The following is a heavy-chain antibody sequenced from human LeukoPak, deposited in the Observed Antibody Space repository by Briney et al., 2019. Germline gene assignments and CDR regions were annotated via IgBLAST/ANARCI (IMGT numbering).Heavy chain of an antibody. CDR2: ISTSSSYI. J-gene: IGHJ4*02. CDR1: GFTFSSYT. V-gene: IGHV3-21*04. CDR3: ARAKRYSYVDY. Sequence: PGGSVRLSCAASGFTFSSYTMNWVRQGPGKGLEWVPSISTSSSYIHYADSVKGRFTISRDNAKNSLYLQMNSLRAEDTAVYYCARAKRYSYVDYWGQGTLVTVSS. D-gene: IGHD5-18*01.